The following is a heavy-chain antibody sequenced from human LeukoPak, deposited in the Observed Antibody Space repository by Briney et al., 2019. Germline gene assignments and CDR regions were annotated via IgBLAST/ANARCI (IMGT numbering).Heavy chain of an antibody. V-gene: IGHV1-8*03. J-gene: IGHJ5*02. CDR3: ARGLSTLSWFDP. CDR2: MNPNSGNT. D-gene: IGHD4-17*01. Sequence: ASVKVSCKASGYTFTSYGISWVRQAPGQGLEWMGWMNPNSGNTGYAQKFQGRVTITRNTSISTAYMELSSLRSEDTAVYYCARGLSTLSWFDPWGQGTLVTVSS. CDR1: GYTFTSYG.